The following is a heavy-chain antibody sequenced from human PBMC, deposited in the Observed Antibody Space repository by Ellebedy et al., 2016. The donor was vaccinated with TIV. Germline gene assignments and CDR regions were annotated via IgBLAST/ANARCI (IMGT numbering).Heavy chain of an antibody. CDR2: INQDGSDK. D-gene: IGHD4-17*01. Sequence: GESLKISCAASGFTFNSYWMTWVRQAPGKGLEWVANINQDGSDKYYVDSLRGRFTISRDNARNSLSLQMNSLRGEDTAVYYCATDGSYGDYRSPTHAFVMWGQGTLVTVSS. CDR3: ATDGSYGDYRSPTHAFVM. J-gene: IGHJ3*02. CDR1: GFTFNSYW. V-gene: IGHV3-7*01.